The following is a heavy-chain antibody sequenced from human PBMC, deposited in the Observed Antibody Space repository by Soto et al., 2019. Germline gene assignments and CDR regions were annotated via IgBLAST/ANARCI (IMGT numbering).Heavy chain of an antibody. J-gene: IGHJ4*02. V-gene: IGHV3-30*04. CDR3: AKDATTTGSVDY. CDR1: GFTFSNYA. D-gene: IGHD1-1*01. Sequence: SGGSLRLSCAASGFTFSNYAMHWVRQVPGKGLEWVAVISNDGRSKFYADSVKGRFTISRDNSKNTLYLQMNSLRAEDTAVYSCAKDATTTGSVDYWGQGTLVTVSS. CDR2: ISNDGRSK.